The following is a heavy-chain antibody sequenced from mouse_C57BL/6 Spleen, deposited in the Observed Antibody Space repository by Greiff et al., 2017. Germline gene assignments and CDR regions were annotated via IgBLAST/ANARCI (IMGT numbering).Heavy chain of an antibody. CDR1: GYTFTDYY. J-gene: IGHJ2*01. D-gene: IGHD3-2*02. CDR2: IYPGSGNT. CDR3: ARSGQLRPYYFDY. V-gene: IGHV1-76*01. Sequence: VKLMESGAELVRPGASVKLSCKASGYTFTDYYINWVKQRPGQGLEWIARIYPGSGNTYYNEKFKGKATLTAEKSSSTAYMQLSSLTSEDSAVYFCARSGQLRPYYFDYWGQGTTLTVSS.